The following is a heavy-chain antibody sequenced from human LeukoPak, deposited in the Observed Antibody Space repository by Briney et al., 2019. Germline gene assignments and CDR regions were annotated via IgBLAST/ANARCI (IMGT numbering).Heavy chain of an antibody. CDR3: ARGGTYYYDSSGYSDFDY. V-gene: IGHV1-46*01. J-gene: IGHJ4*02. CDR1: GFTFTSYY. CDR2: INPSGGST. Sequence: ASVKVSCKASGFTFTSYYMHWVRQAPGQGLEWMGIINPSGGSTSYAQKFQGRVTMTRDTSTSTVYMELSSLRSEDTAVYYCARGGTYYYDSSGYSDFDYWGQGTLVTVSS. D-gene: IGHD3-22*01.